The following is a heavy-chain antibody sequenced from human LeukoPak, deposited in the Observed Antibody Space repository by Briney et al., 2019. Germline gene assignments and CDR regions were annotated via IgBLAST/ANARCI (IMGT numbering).Heavy chain of an antibody. V-gene: IGHV3-48*01. CDR3: ARDTTVTAYYYYYMDV. CDR1: GFTVSSNY. CDR2: ISRSSTTI. Sequence: PGGSLRLSCAASGFTVSSNYMSWVRQAPGKGLEWVSYISRSSTTIYYADSVKGRFTISRDNAKNSLYLQMNSLRAEDTAVYYCARDTTVTAYYYYYMDVWGKGTTVTVSS. D-gene: IGHD4-17*01. J-gene: IGHJ6*03.